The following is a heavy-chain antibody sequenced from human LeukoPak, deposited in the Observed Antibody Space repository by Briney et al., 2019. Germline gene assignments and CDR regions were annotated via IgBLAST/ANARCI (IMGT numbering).Heavy chain of an antibody. D-gene: IGHD4-17*01. Sequence: GGSLRLSCAASGFTFSSYAMSWVRQAPGKGLEWGSAISGSGGSTYYADSVKGRFTISRDNSKNTLYLQMNSLRAEDTAVYYCAKSFGGTTVTTGYWGQGTLVTVSS. CDR1: GFTFSSYA. V-gene: IGHV3-23*01. CDR3: AKSFGGTTVTTGY. CDR2: ISGSGGST. J-gene: IGHJ4*02.